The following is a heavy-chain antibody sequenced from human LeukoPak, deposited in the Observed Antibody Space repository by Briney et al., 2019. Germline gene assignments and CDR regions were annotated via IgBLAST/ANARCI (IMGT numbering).Heavy chain of an antibody. J-gene: IGHJ4*02. CDR3: ARTISSSSTSCFLY. CDR2: INSDGSST. CDR1: GFTFSNYW. D-gene: IGHD2-2*01. V-gene: IGHV3-74*01. Sequence: GGSLRLSCAASGFTFSNYWMHWVRHAPGKGLVWVSRINSDGSSTTYADSEKGRFTISRDNAKNTLYLQMNSLRAEGTAVYYCARTISSSSTSCFLYWGQGTLVTVSS.